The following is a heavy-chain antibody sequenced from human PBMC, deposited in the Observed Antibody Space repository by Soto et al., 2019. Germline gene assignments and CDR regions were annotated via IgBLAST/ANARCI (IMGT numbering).Heavy chain of an antibody. CDR2: IDPSDSQT. CDR3: ARQIYDSDTGPNFQYYFDS. Sequence: GESLKISCKGSGYSFAGYWITWVRQKPGKGLEWMGRIDPSDSQTYYSPSFRGHVTISVTKSITTVFLPWSSLMASDTAMYYCARQIYDSDTGPNFQYYFDSWGQGTPVTVSS. J-gene: IGHJ4*02. CDR1: GYSFAGYW. V-gene: IGHV5-10-1*01. D-gene: IGHD3-22*01.